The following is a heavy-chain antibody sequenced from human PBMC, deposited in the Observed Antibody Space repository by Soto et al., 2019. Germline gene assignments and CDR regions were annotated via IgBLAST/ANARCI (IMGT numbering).Heavy chain of an antibody. CDR2: IYPGDSDT. J-gene: IGHJ6*03. CDR1: GYSFTSYW. CDR3: ARRISIAARPSRRNHYYYYYMDV. D-gene: IGHD6-6*01. V-gene: IGHV5-51*01. Sequence: GESLKISCKGSGYSFTSYWIGWVRQMPGKGLEWMGIIYPGDSDTRYSPSFQGQVTISADKSISTAYLQWSSLKASDTAMYYCARRISIAARPSRRNHYYYYYMDVWGKGTTVTVSS.